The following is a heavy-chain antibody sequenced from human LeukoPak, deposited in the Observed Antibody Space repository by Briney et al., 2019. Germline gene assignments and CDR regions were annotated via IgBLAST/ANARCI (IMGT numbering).Heavy chain of an antibody. V-gene: IGHV4-4*07. CDR1: GGSISSYY. CDR3: ASARTTAFMDV. CDR2: IYTSGST. D-gene: IGHD1-1*01. J-gene: IGHJ6*04. Sequence: SETLSLTCTASGGSISSYYWSWIRQPAGKGLEWIGRIYTSGSTNYNPSLKSRVTMSVDTSKNQFSLKLSSVTAADTAVYCCASARTTAFMDVWGKGTTVTVSS.